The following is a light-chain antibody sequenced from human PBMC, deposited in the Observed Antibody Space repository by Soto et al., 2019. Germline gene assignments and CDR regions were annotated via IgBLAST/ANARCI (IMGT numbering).Light chain of an antibody. CDR3: QQRYSTPRT. V-gene: IGKV1-39*01. CDR2: ASS. J-gene: IGKJ2*01. Sequence: DIQMTQSPSSLSASVGDRVTITCRASQSISSYLYWYQQKPGKAPKLLIYASSSLQTGVPSRFSGSGSGTDVTLTISSLQPEDFATYYCQQRYSTPRTFGQGTKLEIK. CDR1: QSISSY.